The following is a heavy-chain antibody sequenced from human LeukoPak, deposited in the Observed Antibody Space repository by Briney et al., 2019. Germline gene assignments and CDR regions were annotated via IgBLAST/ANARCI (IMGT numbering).Heavy chain of an antibody. D-gene: IGHD6-19*01. CDR3: ASRSTWPVYVIDY. V-gene: IGHV3-66*01. CDR1: GFTVSSNY. J-gene: IGHJ4*02. Sequence: PGGSLRLSCAASGFTVSSNYMSWVRQAPGKGLEWVSVIYSGGSTYYADSVKGRFTISRDNSKNTLYLQMNSLRAEDTAVYYCASRSTWPVYVIDYWGQGTLVTASS. CDR2: IYSGGST.